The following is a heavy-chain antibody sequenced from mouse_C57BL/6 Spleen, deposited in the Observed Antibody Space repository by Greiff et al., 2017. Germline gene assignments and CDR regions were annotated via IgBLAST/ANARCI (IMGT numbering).Heavy chain of an antibody. CDR3: ARPLYDGYPAY. V-gene: IGHV1-69*01. J-gene: IGHJ3*01. D-gene: IGHD2-3*01. CDR1: GYTFTSYW. CDR2: IDPSDSYT. Sequence: QVQLQQPGAELVMPGASVKLSCKASGYTFTSYWMHWVKQRPGQGLEWIGEIDPSDSYTNYNQKFKGKATLTVDKSSSTAYMQLKSLTSEDSAVYYCARPLYDGYPAYWGQGTLVTVSA.